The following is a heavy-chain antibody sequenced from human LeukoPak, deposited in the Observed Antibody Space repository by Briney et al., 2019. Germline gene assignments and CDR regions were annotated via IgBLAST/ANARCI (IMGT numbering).Heavy chain of an antibody. Sequence: ASVKVSCKASGYTFTSYDINWVRQATGQGLEWMGWMNPNSGNTGYAQKFQGRVTMTRNTSISTAYMELSRLRSEDTAVYYCARMAASYGDYRDNWGQGTLVTVSS. V-gene: IGHV1-8*01. CDR2: MNPNSGNT. CDR1: GYTFTSYD. CDR3: ARMAASYGDYRDN. D-gene: IGHD4-17*01. J-gene: IGHJ4*02.